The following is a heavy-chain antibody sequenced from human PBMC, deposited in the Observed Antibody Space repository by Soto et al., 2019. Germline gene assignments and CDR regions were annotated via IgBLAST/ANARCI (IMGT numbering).Heavy chain of an antibody. Sequence: EVQLVESGGGLVQPGGSLRLSCAASGFTFSDHYMDWVRQAPGKGLEWVGRTRNKANSYTTEYAASVKGRFTISRDDSKNSLYLQMNSLKTEDTAVYYCARDRVASKSGFDYWGQGTLVTVSS. J-gene: IGHJ4*02. CDR2: TRNKANSYTT. D-gene: IGHD3-10*01. CDR3: ARDRVASKSGFDY. CDR1: GFTFSDHY. V-gene: IGHV3-72*01.